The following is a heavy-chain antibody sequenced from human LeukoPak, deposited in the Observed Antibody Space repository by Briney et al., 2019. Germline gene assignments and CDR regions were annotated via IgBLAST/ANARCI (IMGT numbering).Heavy chain of an antibody. CDR3: AKEGTAWELRHAFDY. Sequence: GGTLRLSCAASGFTFSSYAMSWVRQAPGKGLEWVSAISGSGGSTYYADPVKGRFPISRDNSKNTLYLQMNSLRAEDTAVYYCAKEGTAWELRHAFDYWGQGTLVTVSS. J-gene: IGHJ4*02. V-gene: IGHV3-23*01. CDR1: GFTFSSYA. D-gene: IGHD1-26*01. CDR2: ISGSGGST.